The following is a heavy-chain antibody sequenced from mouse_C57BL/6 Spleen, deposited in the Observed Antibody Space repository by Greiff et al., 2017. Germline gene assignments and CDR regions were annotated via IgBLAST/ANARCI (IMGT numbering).Heavy chain of an antibody. J-gene: IGHJ4*01. CDR1: GFTFSSYA. V-gene: IGHV5-9-1*02. CDR2: ISSGGDYI. Sequence: EVKLMESGEGLVKPGGSLKLSCAASGFTFSSYAMSWVRQTPEKRLEWVAYISSGGDYIYYADTVKGRFTISRDNARNTLYLQMSSLKSEDTAMYYCTRGYGNFPMDYWGQGTSVTVSS. CDR3: TRGYGNFPMDY. D-gene: IGHD2-1*01.